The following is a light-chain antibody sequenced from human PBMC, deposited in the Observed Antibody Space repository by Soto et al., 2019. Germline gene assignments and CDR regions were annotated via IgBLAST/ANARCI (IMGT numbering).Light chain of an antibody. Sequence: DIQIAQSPSSLSSSLGYRFTITFRASQTIATFLNWYQQKPGKAPKLLIYGASTLQSGVPSRFSGSGSGTDFTLTISCLQSEDFATYYCQQYYSYPRTFGQGTKVDI. CDR2: GAS. CDR1: QTIATF. J-gene: IGKJ1*01. V-gene: IGKV1-39*01. CDR3: QQYYSYPRT.